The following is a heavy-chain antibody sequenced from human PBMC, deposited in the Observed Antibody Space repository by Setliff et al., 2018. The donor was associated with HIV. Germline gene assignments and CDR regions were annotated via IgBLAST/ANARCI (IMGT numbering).Heavy chain of an antibody. J-gene: IGHJ4*02. D-gene: IGHD6-19*01. CDR2: FDPEDNKI. V-gene: IGHV1-24*01. Sequence: ASVKVSCKVSGYTVTELSINWVRQAPGKGPEWMGGFDPEDNKIVYAQKFQGRVTTTEDTSTDTAYMELSSLRPEDTAVYYCANMQWASNAWYSFDYWGQGALVTVSS. CDR1: GYTVTELS. CDR3: ANMQWASNAWYSFDY.